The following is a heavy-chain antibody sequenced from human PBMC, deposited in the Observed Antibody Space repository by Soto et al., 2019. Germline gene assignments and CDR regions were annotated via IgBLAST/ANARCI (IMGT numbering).Heavy chain of an antibody. D-gene: IGHD6-19*01. CDR1: GFTVSSNY. CDR3: ARVLFSDGSGSTNPGEFDY. J-gene: IGHJ4*02. CDR2: IYSGGST. Sequence: GGSLRLSCAASGFTVSSNYMSWVRQAPGKGLEWVSVIYSGGSTHYADSVKGRFTISRDNSKNTLYLQMNSLRAEDTAVYYCARVLFSDGSGSTNPGEFDYWGQGTLVTVSS. V-gene: IGHV3-66*01.